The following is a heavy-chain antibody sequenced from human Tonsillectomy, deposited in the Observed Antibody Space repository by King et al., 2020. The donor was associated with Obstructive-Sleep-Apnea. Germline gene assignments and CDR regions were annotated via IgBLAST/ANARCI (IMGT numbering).Heavy chain of an antibody. Sequence: VQLVESGGGLVKPGGSLRLSCAASGFTFSSYSMNWVRQAPGKGLEWVSSIISSSSYIYYADSVNGHFTISRDNAKNSLDLQMKSLRAEDTAVYYCAREQGIAAAFDAFDIWGQGTMVTVSS. J-gene: IGHJ3*02. CDR3: AREQGIAAAFDAFDI. D-gene: IGHD6-13*01. V-gene: IGHV3-21*01. CDR2: IISSSSYI. CDR1: GFTFSSYS.